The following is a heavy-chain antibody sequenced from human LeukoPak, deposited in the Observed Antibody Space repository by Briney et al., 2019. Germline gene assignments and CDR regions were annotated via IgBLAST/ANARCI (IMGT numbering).Heavy chain of an antibody. V-gene: IGHV3-23*01. D-gene: IGHD1-26*01. J-gene: IGHJ4*02. CDR3: ASLGGISGSYTTFDY. CDR2: ISGSGGST. CDR1: GGSISSYY. Sequence: ETLSLTCTVSGGSISSYYWSWIRQPPGKGLEWVSAISGSGGSTYYADSVKGRFTISRDNAKNSLYLQMNSLRAEDTAVYYCASLGGISGSYTTFDYWGQGTLVTVSS.